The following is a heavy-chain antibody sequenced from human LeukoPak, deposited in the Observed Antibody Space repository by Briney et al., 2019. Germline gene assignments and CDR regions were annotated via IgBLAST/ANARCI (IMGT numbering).Heavy chain of an antibody. J-gene: IGHJ3*02. CDR2: IYNSEST. V-gene: IGHV4-59*02. Sequence: SEILSLTCTVSGGSVSTYYWSWIRQPPGKGLEWIGFIYNSESTNYNPSLRSRVTISLDTSKNQFSLKLTSVTAADTAVYYCARDFTVGAPKRAFDIWGQGTMVTVST. D-gene: IGHD1-26*01. CDR3: ARDFTVGAPKRAFDI. CDR1: GGSVSTYY.